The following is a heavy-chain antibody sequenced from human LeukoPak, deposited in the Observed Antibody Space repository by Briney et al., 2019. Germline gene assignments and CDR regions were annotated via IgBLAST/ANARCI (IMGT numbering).Heavy chain of an antibody. Sequence: RGESLKISCKGSGYSFTSYWIGWARQMPGKGLEWMGIIYPGDSDTRYSPSFQGQVTISADKSISTAYLQWSSLKASDTAMYYCARHESSGWYYFDYWGQGTLVTVSS. CDR1: GYSFTSYW. J-gene: IGHJ4*02. D-gene: IGHD6-19*01. CDR3: ARHESSGWYYFDY. V-gene: IGHV5-51*01. CDR2: IYPGDSDT.